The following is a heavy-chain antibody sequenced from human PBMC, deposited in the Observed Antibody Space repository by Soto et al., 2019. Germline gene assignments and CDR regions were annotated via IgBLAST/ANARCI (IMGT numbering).Heavy chain of an antibody. Sequence: SVKVSCKASGGTFSSYAINWVRQAPGQGLRWMGGIIPMFGTANYAQKFQGRVTITADKSTRTAYMELNGLRSDDTAVYYCAGDQRGGLRFFGFDPWGQGTLVTVSS. J-gene: IGHJ5*02. CDR3: AGDQRGGLRFFGFDP. CDR2: IIPMFGTA. V-gene: IGHV1-69*06. CDR1: GGTFSSYA. D-gene: IGHD3-3*01.